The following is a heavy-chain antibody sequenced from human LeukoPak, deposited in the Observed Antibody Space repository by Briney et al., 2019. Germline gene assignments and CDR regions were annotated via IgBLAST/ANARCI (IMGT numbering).Heavy chain of an antibody. CDR1: GYTFTSYD. J-gene: IGHJ4*02. D-gene: IGHD3-22*01. V-gene: IGHV1-3*03. Sequence: ASVKVSCRVSGYTFTSYDMHWVRQAPGHRLEWMAWINDDSGNTKYSQEFQGRVTITRDTYPSTAYMELSSLRSEDMAVYYCAVGDYYYDTRFDYWGQGTLVTVSS. CDR3: AVGDYYYDTRFDY. CDR2: INDDSGNT.